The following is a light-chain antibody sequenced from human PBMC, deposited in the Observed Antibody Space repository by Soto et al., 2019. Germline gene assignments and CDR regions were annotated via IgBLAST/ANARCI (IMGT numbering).Light chain of an antibody. CDR2: GAS. V-gene: IGKV3-20*01. CDR1: QSVSSSY. Sequence: EIVLTQSPGTLSLSPGERATLSCRASQSVSSSYLAWYQQKPGQAPRLLIYGASSRATGISDRFSGSGSGTDFTLTISRLEPEDFAVYYCQQYGNSAWTYGQGTKVDIK. J-gene: IGKJ1*01. CDR3: QQYGNSAWT.